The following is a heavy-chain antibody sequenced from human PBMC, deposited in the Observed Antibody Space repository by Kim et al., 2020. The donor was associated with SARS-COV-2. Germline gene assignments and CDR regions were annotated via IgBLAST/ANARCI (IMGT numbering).Heavy chain of an antibody. V-gene: IGHV3-9*01. CDR3: AKDRVKYFYDSAGRASPYYFDY. D-gene: IGHD3-22*01. CDR1: GFTFDDSA. Sequence: GGSLRLSCAASGFTFDDSAMHWVRQAPGKGLEWVSGISWNSGSIGYADSVKGRFTISRDTAKNSLDLQMNSLTAEDTALYFCAKDRVKYFYDSAGRASPYYFDYGGQGTLVTVSS. J-gene: IGHJ4*02. CDR2: ISWNSGSI.